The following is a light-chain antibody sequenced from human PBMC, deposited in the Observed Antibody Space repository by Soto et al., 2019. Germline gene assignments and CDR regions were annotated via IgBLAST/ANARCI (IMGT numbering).Light chain of an antibody. V-gene: IGKV1-39*01. CDR3: QQSYSTPLT. J-gene: IGKJ4*01. Sequence: DIQMTQYPSSLSASVGDRVTITCRASQSISRYLNWYQQKPGKAPNLLIYVASSLQSEVPSRFSGSGSGTDFTLTISSLQPEDFATYYCQQSYSTPLTFCGGTKVDIK. CDR2: VAS. CDR1: QSISRY.